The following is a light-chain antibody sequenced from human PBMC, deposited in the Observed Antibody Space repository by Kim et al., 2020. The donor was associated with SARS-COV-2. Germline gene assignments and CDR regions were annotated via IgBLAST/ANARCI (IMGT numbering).Light chain of an antibody. CDR3: QQRYNWPLT. V-gene: IGKV3-11*01. Sequence: LSPGERGTLSCRASQSVSSHLAWYQQKPGQTPRLLIYDASNRATGIPARFSGSGSGTDFTLTISSLESEDFAVYYCQQRYNWPLTFGGGTKVDIK. CDR2: DAS. J-gene: IGKJ4*01. CDR1: QSVSSH.